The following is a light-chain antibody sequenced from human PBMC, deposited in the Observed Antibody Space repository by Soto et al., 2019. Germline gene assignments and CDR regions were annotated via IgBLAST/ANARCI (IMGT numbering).Light chain of an antibody. CDR1: QSVSSNY. CDR2: GAS. CDR3: QLYGSSPRGIT. V-gene: IGKV3-20*01. Sequence: EIVLTQSPGTLSLAAGERATLSCRASQSVSSNYLAWFQQKPGQAPRLLIYGASSRATGIADRFSGSGSGTDFTLSISRLEPEDFAVYYCQLYGSSPRGITSGQGTRLEIK. J-gene: IGKJ5*01.